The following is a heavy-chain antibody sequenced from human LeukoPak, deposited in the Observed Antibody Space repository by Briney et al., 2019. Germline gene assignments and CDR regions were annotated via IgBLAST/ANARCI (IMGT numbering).Heavy chain of an antibody. CDR3: ARDQGAYCSSTSCYGWYFDL. CDR1: GGSISSYY. CDR2: IYTSGST. D-gene: IGHD2-2*01. V-gene: IGHV4-4*07. J-gene: IGHJ2*01. Sequence: PSETLSLTCTVSGGSISSYYWSWIRQPAGKGLEWIGRIYTSGSTNCNPSLKSRVTMSVDTSKNQFSLKLSSVTAADTAVYYCARDQGAYCSSTSCYGWYFDLWGRGTLVTVSS.